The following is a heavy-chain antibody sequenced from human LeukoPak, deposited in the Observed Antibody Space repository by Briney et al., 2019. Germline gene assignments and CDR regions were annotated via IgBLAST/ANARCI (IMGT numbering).Heavy chain of an antibody. V-gene: IGHV3-7*01. CDR3: ARKGQGSNWAAEYFQN. D-gene: IGHD6-13*01. J-gene: IGHJ1*01. CDR2: IKQDGSEK. CDR1: GFTFSSYW. Sequence: GGSLRLSCAASGFTFSSYWMSWVRQAPGKGLEWVANIKQDGSEKYYVDSVKGRFTISRDNAKNSLYLQMNSLRAEDTAVYYRARKGQGSNWAAEYFQNWGQGTLVTVSS.